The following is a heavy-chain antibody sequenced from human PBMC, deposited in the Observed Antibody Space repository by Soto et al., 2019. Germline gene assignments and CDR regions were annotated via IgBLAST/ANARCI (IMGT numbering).Heavy chain of an antibody. CDR3: AGYSSGSYYFDY. J-gene: IGHJ4*02. Sequence: QVQLQESGPGLVKPSETLSLTCTVSGGSISSYYWSWIRQPPGKGLEWIGDIYYSGSTNYNPSLRSRVHISVDTSKNQFSLKLSSVTAADTAVYYCAGYSSGSYYFDYWGQGTLVTVSS. CDR2: IYYSGST. V-gene: IGHV4-59*01. CDR1: GGSISSYY. D-gene: IGHD6-19*01.